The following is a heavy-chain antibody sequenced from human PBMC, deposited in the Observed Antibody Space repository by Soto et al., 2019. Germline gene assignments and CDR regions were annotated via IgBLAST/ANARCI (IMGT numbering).Heavy chain of an antibody. CDR1: GFTVSSNY. V-gene: IGHV3-53*01. D-gene: IGHD1-26*01. CDR2: IYSGGST. J-gene: IGHJ6*02. CDR3: ARPHPLVGANYYGMDV. Sequence: GGSLRLSCGASGFTVSSNYMSWVRQAPGKGLEWVSVIYSGGSTYYADSVKGRFTISRDNSKNTLYLQMNSLRAEDTAVYYCARPHPLVGANYYGMDVWGQGTTVTVSS.